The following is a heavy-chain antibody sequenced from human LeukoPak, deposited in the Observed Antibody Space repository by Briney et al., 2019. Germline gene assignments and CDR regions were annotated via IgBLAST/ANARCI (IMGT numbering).Heavy chain of an antibody. V-gene: IGHV3-48*03. D-gene: IGHD3-9*01. CDR1: GFTFSSSE. CDR2: ISTTGNTK. Sequence: GGSLRLSCAASGFTFSSSEMYWVRQASGKGLEWVSYISTTGNTKYYADSVQGRFTVSRDNGQSLLFLQMNSLRAGDTAIYYCARVFVSGYEVLTGYFRAFDYWGQGALVTVSS. CDR3: ARVFVSGYEVLTGYFRAFDY. J-gene: IGHJ4*02.